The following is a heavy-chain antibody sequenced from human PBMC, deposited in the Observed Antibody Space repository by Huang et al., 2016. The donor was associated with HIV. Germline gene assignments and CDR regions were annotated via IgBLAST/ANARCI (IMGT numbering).Heavy chain of an antibody. CDR3: ARGGAPYYDFWSGGHHYGMDV. D-gene: IGHD3-3*01. CDR2: IKQDGSEK. Sequence: EVQLVESGGGLVQPGGSLRLSCAASGFTFRSYWMSWVRQAPGKGLEWVANIKQDGSEKYYVDYVKGRFTIARDNVKNALYLQMYSLRVEDTAIYYCARGGAPYYDFWSGGHHYGMDVWGQGTTVTVSS. CDR1: GFTFRSYW. V-gene: IGHV3-7*04. J-gene: IGHJ6*02.